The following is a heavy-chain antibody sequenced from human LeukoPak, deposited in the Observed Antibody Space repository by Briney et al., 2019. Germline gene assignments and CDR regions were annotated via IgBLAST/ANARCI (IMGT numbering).Heavy chain of an antibody. CDR2: IYYSGST. J-gene: IGHJ4*02. CDR1: GGSISSYY. D-gene: IGHD6-13*01. CDR3: ARDHSSSGQLFDY. Sequence: PSETLSLTCTVSGGSISSYYWSWIRQPPGKGLEWIGYIYYSGSTNYNPSLKSRVTISVDTSKNQFSLKLSSVTAADTAVYYCARDHSSSGQLFDYWGQGTPVTVSS. V-gene: IGHV4-59*01.